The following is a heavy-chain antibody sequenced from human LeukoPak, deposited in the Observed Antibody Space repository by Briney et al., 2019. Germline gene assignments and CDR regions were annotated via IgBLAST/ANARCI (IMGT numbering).Heavy chain of an antibody. CDR2: IYYSGST. D-gene: IGHD3-10*01. V-gene: IGHV4-30-4*08. CDR1: GGSISSGDYY. CDR3: ARDLSYTELLRLWHFDL. J-gene: IGHJ2*01. Sequence: SQTLSLTCTVSGGSISSGDYYWSWIRQPPGKGLEWIGYIYYSGSTYYNPSLKSRVTISVDTSKNQFSLKLSSVTAADTAVYYCARDLSYTELLRLWHFDLWGRGTLVTVSS.